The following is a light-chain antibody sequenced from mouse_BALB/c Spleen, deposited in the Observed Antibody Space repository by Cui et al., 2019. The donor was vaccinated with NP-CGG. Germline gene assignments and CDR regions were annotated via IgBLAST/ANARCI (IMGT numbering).Light chain of an antibody. V-gene: IGLV1*01. J-gene: IGLJ1*01. Sequence: VVIKEEAATTTSPGETVTLTCRSSTGAVTTSNYANWVQEKPDHLFTGLIGGTNNRAPGVPARFSGSLIGDKAALTITGAQTEDEAIYFCALWYSNHWVFGGGTKLIVL. CDR3: ALWYSNHWV. CDR1: TGAVTTSNY. CDR2: GTN.